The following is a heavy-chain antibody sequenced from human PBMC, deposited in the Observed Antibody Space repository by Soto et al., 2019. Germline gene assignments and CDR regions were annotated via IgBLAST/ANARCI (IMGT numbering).Heavy chain of an antibody. D-gene: IGHD2-2*02. CDR1: GLTVSNFT. J-gene: IGHJ4*02. CDR3: ARDGSAIPEEY. V-gene: IGHV3-66*01. Sequence: EVQLVESGGGLVQPGGSRKLPCAAFGLTVSNFTLNWVPRAPGKGLEWVSVIVSVGSTYNADSVRARLTISRDNSKNTTYLQMNRLRVEDTAVYYCARDGSAIPEEYWGQGTLVTVSS. CDR2: IVSVGST.